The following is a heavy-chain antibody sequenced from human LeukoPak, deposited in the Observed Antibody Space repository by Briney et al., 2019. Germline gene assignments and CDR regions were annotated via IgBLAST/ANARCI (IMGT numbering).Heavy chain of an antibody. CDR1: GLTFSNSW. Sequence: GGSLRLSCVASGLTFSNSWMTWVRQAPGKGPEWVANIKQDGSEKYYVDSVKGRFTISRDNAETSLHLQMNSLRAEDTAVYYCARGGNHGDYWYFDLWGRGTLVTVSS. CDR3: ARGGNHGDYWYFDL. J-gene: IGHJ2*01. CDR2: IKQDGSEK. D-gene: IGHD4-17*01. V-gene: IGHV3-7*01.